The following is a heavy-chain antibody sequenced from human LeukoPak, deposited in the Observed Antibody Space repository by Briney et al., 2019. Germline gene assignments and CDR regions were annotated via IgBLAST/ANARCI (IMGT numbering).Heavy chain of an antibody. CDR3: MSMSVQNCFGDCYGRS. D-gene: IGHD2-21*01. V-gene: IGHV3-73*01. CDR1: GFTFSGSA. Sequence: GGSLKLSCAASGFTFSGSAMHWVRQASGGGLEWVGRIRTKTNNYATAYAAAVNGRFTVSRDDSKNTAYLQMNSLRTEDTAIYYCMSMSVQNCFGDCYGRSWGQGTLVTVSS. CDR2: IRTKTNNYAT. J-gene: IGHJ4*02.